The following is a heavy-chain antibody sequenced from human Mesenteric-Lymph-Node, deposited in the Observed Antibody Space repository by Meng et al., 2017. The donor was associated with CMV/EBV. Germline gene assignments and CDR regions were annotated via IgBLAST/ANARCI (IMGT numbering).Heavy chain of an antibody. CDR2: IYWDDDK. Sequence: SGFSLSTSGVGVGWIRQPPGKALEWLALIYWDDDKRYSPSLKSRLTITKDTSKNQVVLTMTNMDPVDTATYYCAHPRFTGYAMYYFDFWGQGTLVTVSS. CDR1: GFSLSTSGVG. V-gene: IGHV2-5*02. CDR3: AHPRFTGYAMYYFDF. D-gene: IGHD5-12*01. J-gene: IGHJ4*02.